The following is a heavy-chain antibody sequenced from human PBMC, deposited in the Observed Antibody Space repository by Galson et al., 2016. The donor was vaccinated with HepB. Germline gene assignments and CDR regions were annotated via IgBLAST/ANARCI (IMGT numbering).Heavy chain of an antibody. CDR3: VDYRGGGACPDY. Sequence: SETLSLTCIVSGGSVTNHQYCWGWVRQAPGKGLEWIASFCYTGITYYNPSLRSRLTMDVDTSKFQLSLHLRSVAAADTAVYYCVDYRGGGACPDYWGQGTLVTVSS. CDR2: FCYTGIT. J-gene: IGHJ4*02. CDR1: GGSVTNHQYC. D-gene: IGHD2-21*01. V-gene: IGHV4-39*01.